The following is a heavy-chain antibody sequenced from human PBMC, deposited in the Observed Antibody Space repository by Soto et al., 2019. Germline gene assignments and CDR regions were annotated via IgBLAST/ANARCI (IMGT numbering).Heavy chain of an antibody. CDR3: ARERLAAAGTFDN. CDR1: GFTLSSYS. Sequence: GGSLRLSCAASGFTLSSYSMNWVRQAPGKGLERVSSISSSSSYIYYADSVKGRFTISRDNAKNSLYLQMNSLRAEDTAVYYYARERLAAAGTFDNLGQGTLVTVSS. V-gene: IGHV3-21*01. D-gene: IGHD6-13*01. CDR2: ISSSSSYI. J-gene: IGHJ4*02.